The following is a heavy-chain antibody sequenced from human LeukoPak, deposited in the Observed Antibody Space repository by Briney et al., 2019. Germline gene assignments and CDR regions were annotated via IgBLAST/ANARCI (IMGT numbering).Heavy chain of an antibody. J-gene: IGHJ1*01. V-gene: IGHV3-7*01. Sequence: GGSLRLSCAASGFTFSSYWMSWVRQAPGKGLEWVANIKQDGSEKYYVDSVKGRFTISRDNAKNSLYLQMNSLRAEDTAVYYCARTPPGIVGAKYFQHWGQGTLVTVSS. D-gene: IGHD1-26*01. CDR1: GFTFSSYW. CDR3: ARTPPGIVGAKYFQH. CDR2: IKQDGSEK.